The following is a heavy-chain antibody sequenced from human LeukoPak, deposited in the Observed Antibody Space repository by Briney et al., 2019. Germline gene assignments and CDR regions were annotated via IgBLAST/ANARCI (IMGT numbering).Heavy chain of an antibody. Sequence: SETLSLTCTVSGGSISSGGYYWSWIRQHPGKGLEWIGYIYYSGSTYYNSSLKSRVTISVDTSKNQFSLKLSSVTAADTAVYYCARGTTVTRTEGYFEYWGQGTLVTVSS. CDR3: ARGTTVTRTEGYFEY. D-gene: IGHD4-17*01. CDR1: GGSISSGGYY. V-gene: IGHV4-31*03. J-gene: IGHJ4*02. CDR2: IYYSGST.